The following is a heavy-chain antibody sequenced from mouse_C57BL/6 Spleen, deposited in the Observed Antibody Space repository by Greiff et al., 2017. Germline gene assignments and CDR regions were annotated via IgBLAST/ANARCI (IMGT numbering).Heavy chain of an antibody. Sequence: VQLKESGPVLVKPGPSVKISCKASGFTFTDYYMHWVKQSHGKSLEWIGLVYPYNGGTSYNQKFKGKATLTVDTSSSTAYMELNSLTSEDSAVYYCARDYYGSSLYYFDYWGQGTTLTVSS. V-gene: IGHV1-36*01. D-gene: IGHD1-1*01. CDR3: ARDYYGSSLYYFDY. CDR1: GFTFTDYY. CDR2: VYPYNGGT. J-gene: IGHJ2*01.